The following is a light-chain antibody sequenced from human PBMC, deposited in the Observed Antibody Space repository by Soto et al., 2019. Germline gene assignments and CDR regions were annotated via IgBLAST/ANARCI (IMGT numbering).Light chain of an antibody. V-gene: IGLV3-1*01. J-gene: IGLJ2*01. CDR2: QDS. Sequence: SYELTQPPSVSVSPGQTASITCSGDKLGNKYACWYQQKPGQSPVLVIYQDSKRPSGIPERFSGSTSGNTATLTISGTQAMDEADYYCQAWDSSTVPFGGGTKLTVL. CDR3: QAWDSSTVP. CDR1: KLGNKY.